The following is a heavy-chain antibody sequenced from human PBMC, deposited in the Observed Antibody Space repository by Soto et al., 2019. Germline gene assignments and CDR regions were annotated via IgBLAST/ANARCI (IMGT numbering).Heavy chain of an antibody. CDR2: IYYSGST. CDR3: ARYYGSGSQVTWFDP. CDR1: GGSISSCDYY. Sequence: SETLSLTCTVPGGSISSCDYYWSWIRQPPGKGLEWIGYIYYSGSTYYNPSLKSRVTISVDTSKNQFSLKLSSVTAAYTAVYYCARYYGSGSQVTWFDPWGQGTLVTVSS. D-gene: IGHD3-10*01. J-gene: IGHJ5*02. V-gene: IGHV4-30-4*01.